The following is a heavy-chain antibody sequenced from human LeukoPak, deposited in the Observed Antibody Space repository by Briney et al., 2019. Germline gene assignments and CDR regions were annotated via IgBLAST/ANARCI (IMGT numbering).Heavy chain of an antibody. Sequence: GGSLRLSCAASGFTFSSHAMSWVRQAPGKGLEWVSAISGSGGSTYYADSVKGRFTISRDNSKNTLYLQMNSLRAEDTAVYYCAKDTGVWGDFDYWGQGTLVTVSS. D-gene: IGHD7-27*01. J-gene: IGHJ4*02. V-gene: IGHV3-23*01. CDR2: ISGSGGST. CDR3: AKDTGVWGDFDY. CDR1: GFTFSSHA.